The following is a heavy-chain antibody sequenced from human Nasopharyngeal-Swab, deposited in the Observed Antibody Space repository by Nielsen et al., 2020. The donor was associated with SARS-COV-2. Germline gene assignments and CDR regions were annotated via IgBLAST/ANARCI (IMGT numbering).Heavy chain of an antibody. V-gene: IGHV4-39*07. CDR3: VGSSWYGDYYYYYGMDV. Sequence: ETLSLTCTVAGGFIGSSSYDWGWIRPPPGKGLEWIGSIYYSGCTYYNPSLKSRVTISVDTSKNQFSLRLSSVTAADTAVYYCVGSSWYGDYYYYYGMDVWGQGTTVTVSS. CDR1: GGFIGSSSYD. CDR2: IYYSGCT. J-gene: IGHJ6*02. D-gene: IGHD6-13*01.